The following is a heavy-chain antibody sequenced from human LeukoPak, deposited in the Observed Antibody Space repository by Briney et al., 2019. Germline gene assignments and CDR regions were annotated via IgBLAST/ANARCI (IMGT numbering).Heavy chain of an antibody. V-gene: IGHV3-7*03. CDR2: IKEDGSER. CDR3: ARVGYSGYRSTNWFDP. CDR1: AFIFSGHW. D-gene: IGHD5-12*01. Sequence: GGSLRLSCEGSAFIFSGHWMNWVRQTPGKGLEWVASIKEDGSERQYVDSVKGRFSISRDNTKGSLFLQLNSLRAEDTAVYYCARVGYSGYRSTNWFDPWGQGTLVTVSS. J-gene: IGHJ5*02.